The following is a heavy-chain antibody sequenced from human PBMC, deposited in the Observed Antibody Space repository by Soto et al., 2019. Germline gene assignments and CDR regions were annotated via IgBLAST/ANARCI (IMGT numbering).Heavy chain of an antibody. Sequence: QVQLAESGGGVVQPGSSLRLSCAASGFTFSTYGMHWVRQAPGKGLEWVAVISYDGSNKYYADSVRGRFTISRDNAKNTLYLQMISLRAGDTSVYYCAKDASQYCGGGNCHFAYWGQGTLVAFSS. D-gene: IGHD2-15*01. CDR2: ISYDGSNK. CDR3: AKDASQYCGGGNCHFAY. J-gene: IGHJ4*02. CDR1: GFTFSTYG. V-gene: IGHV3-30*18.